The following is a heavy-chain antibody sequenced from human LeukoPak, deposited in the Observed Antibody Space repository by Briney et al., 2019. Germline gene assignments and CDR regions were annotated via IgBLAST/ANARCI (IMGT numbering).Heavy chain of an antibody. V-gene: IGHV4-34*01. CDR1: GGSFSGYY. D-gene: IGHD2-8*01. Sequence: SETLSLTCAVYGGSFSGYYWSWIRQPPGKGLEWIGETNHSGSTNYNPSLKSRVTISVDTSKNQFSLKLSSVTAADTAVYYCARNDGRPYYFDYWGQGTLVTVSS. CDR2: TNHSGST. J-gene: IGHJ4*02. CDR3: ARNDGRPYYFDY.